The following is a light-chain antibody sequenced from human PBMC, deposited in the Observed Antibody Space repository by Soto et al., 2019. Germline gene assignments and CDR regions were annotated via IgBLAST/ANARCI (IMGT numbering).Light chain of an antibody. CDR2: KDS. CDR1: ALSKQY. J-gene: IGLJ2*01. Sequence: SYELTQPHSVSVSPGQTARITCSGDALSKQYAYWYQQKPGQAPVLVIYKDSERPSGIPERFSGSSSGTTVTLTISGVQADDEADYYCQSADSSGTYVVFGGGTKVTVL. V-gene: IGLV3-25*02. CDR3: QSADSSGTYVV.